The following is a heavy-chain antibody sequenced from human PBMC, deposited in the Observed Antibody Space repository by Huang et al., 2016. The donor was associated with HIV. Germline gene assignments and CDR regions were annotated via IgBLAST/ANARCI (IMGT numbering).Heavy chain of an antibody. Sequence: QAQLMQSGPEVKKPGASVKVSCKTSGYSFTDYGITWVRQAPGQGPEWVGWISAFKGDTEIAQRLQGRGTLTTDTSTSMAYMELRSLRFDDTAVYFCARDPKYHRIGYYRQRRGIDVWGQGTMVSVSS. D-gene: IGHD3-22*01. J-gene: IGHJ3*01. V-gene: IGHV1-18*01. CDR1: GYSFTDYG. CDR2: ISAFKGDT. CDR3: ARDPKYHRIGYYRQRRGIDV.